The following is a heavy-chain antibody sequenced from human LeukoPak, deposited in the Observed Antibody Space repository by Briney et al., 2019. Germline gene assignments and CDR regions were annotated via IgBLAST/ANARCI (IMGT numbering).Heavy chain of an antibody. Sequence: GGSLRLSCAASGFTFSDSYMSWIRQAPGEGLDWLACISSSGHTIYYAESVRGRFTISRDNAKNSLYLQLNSLRPEDTAVYYCAQTGRNNYFDSWGQGTLVTVSS. J-gene: IGHJ5*01. CDR1: GFTFSDSY. V-gene: IGHV3-11*01. CDR3: AQTGRNNYFDS. CDR2: ISSSGHTI.